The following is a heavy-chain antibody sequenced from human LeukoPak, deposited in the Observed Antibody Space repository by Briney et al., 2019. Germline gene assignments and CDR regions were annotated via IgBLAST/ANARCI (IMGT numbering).Heavy chain of an antibody. Sequence: ASVKVSCKASGGTFSSYAISWVRQAPGQGLEWMGIINPSGGSTSYAQKFQGRVTMTRDTSASTVYMELSSLRSEDTAVYYCAREYVTTIYYYYYGMDVWGQGTTVTVSS. CDR2: INPSGGST. D-gene: IGHD4-11*01. CDR1: GGTFSSYA. J-gene: IGHJ6*02. CDR3: AREYVTTIYYYYYGMDV. V-gene: IGHV1-46*01.